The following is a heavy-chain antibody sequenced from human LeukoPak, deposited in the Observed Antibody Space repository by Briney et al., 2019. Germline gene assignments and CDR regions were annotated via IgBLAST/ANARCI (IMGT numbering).Heavy chain of an antibody. D-gene: IGHD2-21*02. CDR2: MNPNSGNT. V-gene: IGHV1-8*03. CDR1: GYTFTSYD. Sequence: GASVKVSCKASGYTFTSYDINWVRQATGQGLEWMGWMNPNSGNTGYAQKFQGRVTITGNTSISTAYMELSSLRSEDTAVYYCARGPGDSHHWYFDLWGRGTLVTVSS. J-gene: IGHJ2*01. CDR3: ARGPGDSHHWYFDL.